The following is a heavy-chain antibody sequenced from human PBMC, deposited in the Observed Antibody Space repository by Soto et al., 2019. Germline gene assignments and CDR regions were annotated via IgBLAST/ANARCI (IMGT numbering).Heavy chain of an antibody. CDR3: AKRWQQLGYYYYYGMDV. J-gene: IGHJ6*02. D-gene: IGHD6-13*01. CDR2: IVGSGGST. Sequence: PGGSLRLSCAASGFTFSSYAMSWVRQAPGKGLEWVSAIVGSGGSTYYADSVKGRFTISRDNSKNTLYLQMNSLRADDTAVYYCAKRWQQLGYYYYYGMDVWGQGTTVTVSS. CDR1: GFTFSSYA. V-gene: IGHV3-23*01.